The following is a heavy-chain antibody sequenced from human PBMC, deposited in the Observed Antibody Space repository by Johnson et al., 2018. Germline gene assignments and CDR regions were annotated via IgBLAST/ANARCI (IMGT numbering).Heavy chain of an antibody. CDR3: ARSKGGSDYDVFDI. CDR1: GFTFDDYG. V-gene: IGHV3-20*01. D-gene: IGHD1-26*01. CDR2: FNWTGGSM. Sequence: EVQLVESGGGVLRHGGSLRLSCAASGFTFDDYGMSWVRQAPGQGLEWVSGFNWTGGSMGYADSVQGRFTSSRDNAKNSLYLQMKSRRAEDMAWYHWARSKGGSDYDVFDIWGQGTMVTVAS. J-gene: IGHJ3*02.